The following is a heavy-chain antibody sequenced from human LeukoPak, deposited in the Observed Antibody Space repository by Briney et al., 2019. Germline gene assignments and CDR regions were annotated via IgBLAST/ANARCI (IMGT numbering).Heavy chain of an antibody. CDR3: ARSGLSRFDY. D-gene: IGHD4/OR15-4a*01. J-gene: IGHJ4*02. V-gene: IGHV3-23*01. CDR2: FSGSGGST. CDR1: GFTFGSYE. Sequence: GGSLRLSCAASGFTFGSYEMNWVRQAPGKGLEWVSAFSGSGGSTYYADSVKGRFTISRDNSKNTLYLQMNSLRAEDTAVYYCARSGLSRFDYWGQGTLVTVSS.